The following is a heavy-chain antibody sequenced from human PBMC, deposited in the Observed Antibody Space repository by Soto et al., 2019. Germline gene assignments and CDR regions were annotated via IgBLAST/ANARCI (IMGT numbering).Heavy chain of an antibody. CDR1: GFSLTTSGVD. CDR2: IYWDDDK. V-gene: IGHV2-5*02. Sequence: QITLKESGPTLVKPTQTLTLTCTFCGFSLTTSGVDVGWVRQPPGKALEWLTLIYWDDDKRYSPSLKSRLTITKDTSKNQVVLTMTNMDPVDTATYYCAHRPLGSSWFDYWGQGTLVTVSS. CDR3: AHRPLGSSWFDY. D-gene: IGHD6-13*01. J-gene: IGHJ4*02.